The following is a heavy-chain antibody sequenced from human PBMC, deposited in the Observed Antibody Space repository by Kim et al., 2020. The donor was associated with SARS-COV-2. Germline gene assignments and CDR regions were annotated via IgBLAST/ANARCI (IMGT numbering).Heavy chain of an antibody. CDR1: GGTFSSYA. CDR3: ASLAALAKFNL. D-gene: IGHD6-25*01. J-gene: IGHJ2*01. V-gene: IGHV1-69*04. Sequence: SVKVSCKASGGTFSSYAISWVRQAPGQGLEWMGRIIPILGIANYAQKFQGRVTITADKSTSTAYMELSSLRSEDTAVYYCASLAALAKFNLWGRGTLVTVSS. CDR2: IIPILGIA.